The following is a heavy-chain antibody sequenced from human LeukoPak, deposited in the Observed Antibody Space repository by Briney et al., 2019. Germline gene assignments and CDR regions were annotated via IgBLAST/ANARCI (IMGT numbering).Heavy chain of an antibody. J-gene: IGHJ6*03. V-gene: IGHV1-18*01. CDR2: ISAYNGNT. D-gene: IGHD6-13*01. CDR1: GGTFSSYA. CDR3: ARDLLIAAAGGYYYYYMDV. Sequence: ASVKVSCKASGGTFSSYAISWVRQAPGQGLEWMGWISAYNGNTNYAQKLQGRVTMTTDTSTSTAYMELRSLRSDDTAVYYCARDLLIAAAGGYYYYYMDVWGKGTTVTVSS.